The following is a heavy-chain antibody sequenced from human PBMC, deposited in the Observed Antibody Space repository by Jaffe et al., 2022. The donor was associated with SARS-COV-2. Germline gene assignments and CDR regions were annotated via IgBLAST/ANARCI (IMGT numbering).Heavy chain of an antibody. CDR3: ATGRVAPGDYVRWFDP. CDR1: GGSISSYY. V-gene: IGHV4-59*08. CDR2: IYYSGST. J-gene: IGHJ5*02. D-gene: IGHD4-17*01. Sequence: QVQLQESGPGLVKPSETLSLTCTVSGGSISSYYWSWIRQPPGKGLEWIGYIYYSGSTNYNPSLKSRVTISVDTSKNQFSLKLSSVTAADTAVYYCATGRVAPGDYVRWFDPWGQGTLVTVSS.